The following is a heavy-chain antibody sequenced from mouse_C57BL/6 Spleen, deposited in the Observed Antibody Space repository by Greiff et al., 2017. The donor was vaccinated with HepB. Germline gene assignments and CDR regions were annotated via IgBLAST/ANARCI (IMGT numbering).Heavy chain of an antibody. CDR3: ARDWYGGLDY. CDR2: IHPNSGST. V-gene: IGHV1-64*01. D-gene: IGHD1-1*01. J-gene: IGHJ2*01. CDR1: GYTFTSYW. Sequence: QVQLQQPGAELVKPGASVKLSCKASGYTFTSYWMHWVKQRPGQGLEWIGMIHPNSGSTNYNEKFKSKAILTVDKSSSTAYMQLSSLTSEDSAVYYCARDWYGGLDYWGQGTTLTVSS.